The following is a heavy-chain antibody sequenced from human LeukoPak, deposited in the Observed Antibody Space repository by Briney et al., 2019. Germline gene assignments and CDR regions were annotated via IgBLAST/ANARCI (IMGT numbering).Heavy chain of an antibody. D-gene: IGHD3-9*01. J-gene: IGHJ4*02. Sequence: GGSLRLSCAASGFIFTNYFMSWVRQAPGKGLEWVASIKHDGSEKYYVDSVRGRFTISRDNSKNTLYLQMNSLRAEDTAVYYCATGTGYYYDRWGQGTLVTVAS. CDR1: GFIFTNYF. V-gene: IGHV3-7*03. CDR2: IKHDGSEK. CDR3: ATGTGYYYDR.